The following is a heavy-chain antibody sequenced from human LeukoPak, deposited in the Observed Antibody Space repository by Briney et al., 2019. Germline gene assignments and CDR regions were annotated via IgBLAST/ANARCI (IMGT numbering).Heavy chain of an antibody. CDR1: GGSISSYY. V-gene: IGHV4-4*07. D-gene: IGHD3-22*01. CDR3: ARGYYDSSGYPSAEYFQH. Sequence: SETLSLTCTVSGGSISSYYWSWIRQPAGKGLEWIGRIYTSGSTSYNPSLKSRVTMSVDTSKNQFSLKLSSVTAADTAVYYCARGYYDSSGYPSAEYFQHWGQGTLVTVSS. CDR2: IYTSGST. J-gene: IGHJ1*01.